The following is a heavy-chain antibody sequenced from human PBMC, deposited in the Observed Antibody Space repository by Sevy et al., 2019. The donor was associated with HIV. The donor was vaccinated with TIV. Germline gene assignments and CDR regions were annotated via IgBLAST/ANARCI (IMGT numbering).Heavy chain of an antibody. CDR1: GYSISSGYL. CDR2: VDHTGNT. J-gene: IGHJ3*01. Sequence: SETLSLTCTVSGYSISSGYLWGWIRQPPGKGLEWIGSVDHTGNTYYNPSLKRRVTTSVDTSKNQFSLRLSSVTAADTAVYYCANFGRLLIINGDAFDVWGQGTMVTVSS. V-gene: IGHV4-38-2*02. CDR3: ANFGRLLIINGDAFDV. D-gene: IGHD3-9*01.